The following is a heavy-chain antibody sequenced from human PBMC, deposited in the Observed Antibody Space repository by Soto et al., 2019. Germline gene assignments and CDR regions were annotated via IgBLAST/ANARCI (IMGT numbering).Heavy chain of an antibody. Sequence: ASTLADSWSFGYTFTSCGISYGRHTHGQGLEWMGWISAYNGNTNYAQKLQGRVTMTTDTSTSTAYMEMRSLRSDDTAVYYCARYAEIYGDNGPGMGYWGQGTLVTVSS. CDR3: ARYAEIYGDNGPGMGY. D-gene: IGHD4-17*01. V-gene: IGHV1-18*01. CDR1: GYTFTSCG. J-gene: IGHJ4*02. CDR2: ISAYNGNT.